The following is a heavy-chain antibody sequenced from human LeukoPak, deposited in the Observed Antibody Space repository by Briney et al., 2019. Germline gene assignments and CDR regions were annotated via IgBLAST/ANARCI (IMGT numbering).Heavy chain of an antibody. CDR1: GFTFSDYY. CDR2: ISRSSSYT. V-gene: IGHV3-11*06. D-gene: IGHD3-9*01. CDR3: AREAQYYDILTGYYNPAFDI. Sequence: PRGSLRLSCAASGFTFSDYYMRWIRQAPGKGLEWVSYISRSSSYTNYADSVKGRFTISRDNAKNSLYLQMNSLRAEDTAVYYCAREAQYYDILTGYYNPAFDIWGQGTMVTVSS. J-gene: IGHJ3*02.